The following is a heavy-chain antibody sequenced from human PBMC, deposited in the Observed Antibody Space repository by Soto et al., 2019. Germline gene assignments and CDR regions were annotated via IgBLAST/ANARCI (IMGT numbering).Heavy chain of an antibody. D-gene: IGHD2-8*01. V-gene: IGHV3-64*01. CDR1: GFTFSSYA. CDR3: ARGYCTNGVCYDYYYYMDV. CDR2: ISSNGGST. Sequence: EVQLVESGGGLVQPGGSLRLSCAASGFTFSSYAMHWVRQAPGKGLEYVSAISSNGGSTYYANSVKGRFTISRDNSKNKLYLQMGRLRAEDMAVYYCARGYCTNGVCYDYYYYMDVWGKGTTVTVSS. J-gene: IGHJ6*03.